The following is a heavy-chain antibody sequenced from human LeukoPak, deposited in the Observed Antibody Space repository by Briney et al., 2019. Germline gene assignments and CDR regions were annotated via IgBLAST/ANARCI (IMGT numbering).Heavy chain of an antibody. CDR1: GYSVNDKY. J-gene: IGHJ5*01. Sequence: ASVEVSCKASGYSVNDKYLHGVRQAPGQGLEWVGSINPNSGGTNYAQKFQGWVTMTTDTSMSTAYMELSRLTSDDTAEYYCARAGECSWFDPWGKGTLVTVSS. V-gene: IGHV1-2*04. D-gene: IGHD3-3*01. CDR3: ARAGECSWFDP. CDR2: INPNSGGT.